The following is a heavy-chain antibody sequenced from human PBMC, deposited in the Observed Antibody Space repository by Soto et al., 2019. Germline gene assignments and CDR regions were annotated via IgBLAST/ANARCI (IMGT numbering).Heavy chain of an antibody. CDR3: AGDRDAGGYGRNWFDP. CDR1: GGSISSSNW. Sequence: PSETLSLTCAVSGGSISSSNWWSWVRQPPGKGLEWIGEIYHSGSTNYNPSLKSRVTISVGKSKNQFSLKLSSVTAADTAVYYCAGDRDAGGYGRNWFDPWGQGTLVTVSS. D-gene: IGHD5-18*01. CDR2: IYHSGST. J-gene: IGHJ5*02. V-gene: IGHV4-4*02.